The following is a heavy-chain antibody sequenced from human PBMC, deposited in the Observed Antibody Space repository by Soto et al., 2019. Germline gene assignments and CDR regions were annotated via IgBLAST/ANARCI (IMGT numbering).Heavy chain of an antibody. V-gene: IGHV3-23*01. CDR3: AKGID. J-gene: IGHJ4*02. CDR1: GFTFRSYA. D-gene: IGHD2-15*01. CDR2: IADSSDRT. Sequence: EVQLLESGGCLVQPGGSLRLSCAASGFTFRSYAMSWVRQAPGKGLEWVSVIADSSDRTYYADSVTGRFTISRDNSKNTLYLQMHNLSAEDTATYYCAKGIDWGQGTRVTVSS.